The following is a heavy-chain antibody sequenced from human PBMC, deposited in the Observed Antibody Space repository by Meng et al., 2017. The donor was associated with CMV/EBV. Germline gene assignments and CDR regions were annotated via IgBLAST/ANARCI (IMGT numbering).Heavy chain of an antibody. J-gene: IGHJ5*02. CDR1: VGHFCCYY. CDR2: INHSGST. Sequence: QRWCVALLRTADPPALRCAFDVGHFCCYYWRCTRQPPGKGLEWIWEINHSGSTNYNPSLKSRFTISVDTSKHQFPLKLSSVTAANTAVYYCARGGNWFDPWGQGTLVTVSS. V-gene: IGHV4-34*01. CDR3: ARGGNWFDP.